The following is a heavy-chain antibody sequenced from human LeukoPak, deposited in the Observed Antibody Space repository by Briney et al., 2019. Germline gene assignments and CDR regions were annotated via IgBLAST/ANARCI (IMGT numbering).Heavy chain of an antibody. CDR3: ARERRVAAAGTGFDY. V-gene: IGHV3-74*01. CDR2: INSDGSST. CDR1: GFTFSSYW. J-gene: IGHJ4*02. D-gene: IGHD6-13*01. Sequence: GGSLRLSCAASGFTFSSYWMHWVRQAPGNGLVWVSRINSDGSSTSYADSVKGRFTVSRDNAKNTLYLQMNSLRAEDTAVYYCARERRVAAAGTGFDYWGQGTLVTVSS.